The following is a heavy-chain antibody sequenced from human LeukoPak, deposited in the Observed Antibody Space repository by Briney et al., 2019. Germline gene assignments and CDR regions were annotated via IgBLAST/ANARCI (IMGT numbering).Heavy chain of an antibody. J-gene: IGHJ4*02. V-gene: IGHV4-59*01. CDR3: ARGGNYYDSSSLDY. Sequence: PSETLSLTCTVSGGSISSYYWSWIRQPPGKGLEWIGYIYYSGSTNYNPSLKSRVTISVDTTNNQFSLKLSSVNAADTAVYYCARGGNYYDSSSLDYWGQGTLVTVSS. CDR2: IYYSGST. CDR1: GGSISSYY. D-gene: IGHD3-22*01.